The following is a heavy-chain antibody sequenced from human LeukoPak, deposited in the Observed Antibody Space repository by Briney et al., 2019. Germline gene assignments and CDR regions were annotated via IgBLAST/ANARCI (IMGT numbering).Heavy chain of an antibody. CDR3: AREYTLYRSGWFLDY. V-gene: IGHV4-39*07. D-gene: IGHD6-19*01. CDR1: GGSISTSNYF. Sequence: PSETLSLTCTASGGSISTSNYFWGWIRQPPGKGLEWIGTISYSGSTYYNPSLKSRVTMAVDTSKNQFSLKVTSVTAADTAVYYCAREYTLYRSGWFLDYWGQGTVVAVSS. J-gene: IGHJ4*02. CDR2: ISYSGST.